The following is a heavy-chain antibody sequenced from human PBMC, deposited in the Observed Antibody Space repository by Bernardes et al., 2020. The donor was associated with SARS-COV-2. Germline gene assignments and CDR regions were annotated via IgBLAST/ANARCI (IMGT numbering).Heavy chain of an antibody. Sequence: GGSLRLSCAASGFTVSSNYMSWVRQAPGKGLEWVSVIYSGGSTYYADSVKGRFTISRDNSKNTLYLQMNSLRAEDTAVYYCARHGASQAGAFDIWGQGTMVTVSS. V-gene: IGHV3-66*04. CDR1: GFTVSSNY. J-gene: IGHJ3*02. CDR3: ARHGASQAGAFDI. CDR2: IYSGGST. D-gene: IGHD1-26*01.